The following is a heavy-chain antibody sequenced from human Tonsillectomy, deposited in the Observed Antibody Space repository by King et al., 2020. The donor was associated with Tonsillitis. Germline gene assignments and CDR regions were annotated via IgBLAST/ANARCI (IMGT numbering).Heavy chain of an antibody. D-gene: IGHD2-2*01. V-gene: IGHV3-30*10. CDR1: RFTFSDYA. J-gene: IGHJ4*02. CDR2: ISNDESDK. CDR3: ASTKDCSSSKCFRPFDY. Sequence: VQLVESGGGVVQPGRSLRLSCAASRFTFSDYAMHWVRQAPGKGLEWVAVISNDESDKEYTDSVKGRFSVSRDNSKNTLYLQLGDLRTEDTAVYYCASTKDCSSSKCFRPFDYWGQGTLVTVSS.